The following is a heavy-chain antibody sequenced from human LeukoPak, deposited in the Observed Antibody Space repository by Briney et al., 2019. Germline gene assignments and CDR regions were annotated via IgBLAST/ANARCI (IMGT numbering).Heavy chain of an antibody. J-gene: IGHJ6*03. CDR3: ANGAFRLYYIDV. Sequence: GGSLRLSCIASGFSFSNYGTHWVRQAPGKGLEWVTFMQYDGSVEFYADSVKGRFTISRDNAKNTVYLQMNSLRAEDTAVYYCANGAFRLYYIDVWGKGTTVTVSS. D-gene: IGHD3-16*01. CDR2: MQYDGSVE. V-gene: IGHV3-30*02. CDR1: GFSFSNYG.